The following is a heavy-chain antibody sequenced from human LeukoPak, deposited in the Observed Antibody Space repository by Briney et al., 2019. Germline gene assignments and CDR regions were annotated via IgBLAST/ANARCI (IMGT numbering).Heavy chain of an antibody. J-gene: IGHJ4*02. CDR2: INPNSGGT. CDR1: GYTFTSYA. V-gene: IGHV1-2*06. Sequence: ASVKVSCKASGYTFTSYAMHWVRQAPGQGLEWMGRINPNSGGTNYAQKFQGRVTMTRDTSISTAYMELSRLRSDDTAVYYCARVQSLTHFDYWGQGTLVTVSS. CDR3: ARVQSLTHFDY.